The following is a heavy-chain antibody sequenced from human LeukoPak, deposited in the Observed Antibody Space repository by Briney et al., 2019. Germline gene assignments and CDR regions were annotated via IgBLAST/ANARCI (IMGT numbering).Heavy chain of an antibody. D-gene: IGHD3-10*01. CDR3: ARVEPGGYFDY. CDR1: GGSVSSGSYY. Sequence: SETLPLTCTVSGGSVSSGSYYWSWIRQPPGKGLEWIGYIYYSGSTNYNPSLKSRVTISVDTSKNQFSLKLSSVTAADTAVYYCARVEPGGYFDYWGQGTLVTVSS. CDR2: IYYSGST. J-gene: IGHJ4*02. V-gene: IGHV4-61*01.